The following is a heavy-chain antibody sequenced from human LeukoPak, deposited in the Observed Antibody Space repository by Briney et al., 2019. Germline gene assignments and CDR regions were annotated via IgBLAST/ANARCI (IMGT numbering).Heavy chain of an antibody. CDR2: ITHNGTA. D-gene: IGHD3-16*01. CDR3: VRGFLGLNGGI. Sequence: SETLSLTCGVPGGSFSGYDCNWIRQAPGKGLEWIGEITHNGTATSNPSLKSRVTLSLDTSRSRFSLKLNSATAADTAVYYCVRGFLGLNGGIWGQGTTVTVSS. V-gene: IGHV4-34*01. CDR1: GGSFSGYD. J-gene: IGHJ6*02.